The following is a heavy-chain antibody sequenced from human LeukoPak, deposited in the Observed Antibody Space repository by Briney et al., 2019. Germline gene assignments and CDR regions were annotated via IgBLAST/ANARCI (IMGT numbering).Heavy chain of an antibody. V-gene: IGHV7-4-1*02. CDR3: ARELYNRKITIFVTYYYYGMDV. CDR1: GYTFTSYA. Sequence: ASVKVSCKASGYTFTSYAMNWVRQAPGQGLEWMGWINTNTGNPTYAQGFTGRFVFSLDTSVSTAYLQISSLKAEDTAVYYCARELYNRKITIFVTYYYYGMDVWGQGTTVTVSS. J-gene: IGHJ6*02. CDR2: INTNTGNP. D-gene: IGHD3-3*01.